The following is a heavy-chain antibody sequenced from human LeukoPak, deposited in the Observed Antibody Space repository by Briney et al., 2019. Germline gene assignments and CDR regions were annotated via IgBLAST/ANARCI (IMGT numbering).Heavy chain of an antibody. CDR1: GGSISNLNL. J-gene: IGHJ4*02. V-gene: IGHV4-4*02. CDR2: MYLGGTT. D-gene: IGHD6-19*01. Sequence: SETLSLTCIVSGGSISNLNLWSWLRQPPGKGLEWIGEMYLGGTTNFNPSLKSRVTILIDKSKNQLSLQLTSVTAADTAVYYCAGLEGRYSTDWFYFFDYWGQGALVTVSS. CDR3: AGLEGRYSTDWFYFFDY.